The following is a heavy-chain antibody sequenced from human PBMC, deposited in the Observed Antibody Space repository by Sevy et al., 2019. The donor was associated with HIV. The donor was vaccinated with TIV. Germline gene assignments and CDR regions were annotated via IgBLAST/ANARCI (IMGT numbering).Heavy chain of an antibody. CDR1: GYTFTSYG. CDR2: ISAYNGNT. V-gene: IGHV1-18*01. CDR3: ARAAFGDFTMVRGVIISHNYGMDV. J-gene: IGHJ6*02. Sequence: ASVKVSCKASGYTFTSYGISWVRQAPGQGLEWMGWISAYNGNTNYAQKLQGRVTMTPDKSTSTAYMELRSLRSDDTAVYYCARAAFGDFTMVRGVIISHNYGMDVWGQGTTVTVSS. D-gene: IGHD3-10*01.